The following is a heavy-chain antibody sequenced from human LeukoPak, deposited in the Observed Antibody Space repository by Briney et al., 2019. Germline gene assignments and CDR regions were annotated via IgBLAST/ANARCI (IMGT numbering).Heavy chain of an antibody. J-gene: IGHJ4*02. CDR1: GGSISSHY. D-gene: IGHD6-13*01. V-gene: IGHV4-59*11. Sequence: PSETLSLTCTVSGGSISSHYWSWIRQPPGKGLGWIGYIYYSGSTNYNPSLKSRVTISVDTSRNQFSLKLSSVTAADTAVYYCARGGVRWYEAPLFDYWGQGTLVTVSS. CDR2: IYYSGST. CDR3: ARGGVRWYEAPLFDY.